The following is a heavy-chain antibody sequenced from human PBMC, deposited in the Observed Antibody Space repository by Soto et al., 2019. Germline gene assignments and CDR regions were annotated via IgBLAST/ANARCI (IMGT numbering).Heavy chain of an antibody. V-gene: IGHV4-34*01. CDR3: ARKLEGSVRLVEWFSYMRFDP. Sequence: PSENLSLTCDARGDSLAGYSRSWLRQPPGTGLEWIGEINFQGTTNYHPSLRTRVSMSVDTSKSQISLNMSSVTAADTALYFCARKLEGSVRLVEWFSYMRFDPWGPGTLVTVSS. J-gene: IGHJ5*02. CDR1: GDSLAGYS. CDR2: INFQGTT. D-gene: IGHD3-3*01.